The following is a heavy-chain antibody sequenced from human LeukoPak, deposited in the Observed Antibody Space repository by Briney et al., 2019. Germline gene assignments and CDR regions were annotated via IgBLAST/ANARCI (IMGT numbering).Heavy chain of an antibody. CDR1: GFTFSSYG. CDR2: ISYDGSNE. V-gene: IGHV3-30*18. J-gene: IGHJ6*04. D-gene: IGHD3-10*01. CDR3: AKDYSSYYYGSGSYYYYYGMDV. Sequence: PGGSLRLSCAASGFTFSSYGMHWVRQAPGKGLEWVAVISYDGSNEYYADSVNGRFTISRDNSKNTLYLQMNSLRAEDTAVYYCAKDYSSYYYGSGSYYYYYGMDVWGKGTTVTVSS.